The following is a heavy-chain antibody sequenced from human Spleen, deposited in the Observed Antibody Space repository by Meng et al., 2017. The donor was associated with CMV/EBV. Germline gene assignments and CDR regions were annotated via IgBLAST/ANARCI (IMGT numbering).Heavy chain of an antibody. CDR2: TDGGNT. CDR3: ARDSEYSSFDY. D-gene: IGHD6-19*01. J-gene: IGHJ4*02. V-gene: IGHV3-23*01. Sequence: GESLKISCAASGFTFSSYAMTWVRQAPGKGLEWVSATDGGNTYYADSVRGRFTISRDISKNALFLQMNSLRVEDTAVYYCARDSEYSSFDYWGQGTLVTVSS. CDR1: GFTFSSYA.